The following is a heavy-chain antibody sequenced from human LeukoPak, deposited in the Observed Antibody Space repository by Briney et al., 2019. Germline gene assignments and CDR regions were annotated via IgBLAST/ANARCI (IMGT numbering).Heavy chain of an antibody. Sequence: KPSETLSLTCTVSGGSISSYSWSWIRQPPGKGLEWIGYIYYSGSTNYNPSLKSRVTMSVDTSKNQFSLKLSSVTAADTAVYYCARIDRAVAGTIDYWGQGTLVTVSS. CDR1: GGSISSYS. D-gene: IGHD6-19*01. CDR3: ARIDRAVAGTIDY. J-gene: IGHJ4*02. CDR2: IYYSGST. V-gene: IGHV4-59*08.